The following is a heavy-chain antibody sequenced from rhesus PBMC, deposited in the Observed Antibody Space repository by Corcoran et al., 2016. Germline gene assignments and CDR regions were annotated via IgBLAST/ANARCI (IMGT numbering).Heavy chain of an antibody. CDR1: GFSITTSGMG. V-gene: IGHV2-174*01. J-gene: IGHJ4*01. CDR3: ARGVGYSGSYYLGGDFDD. CDR2: IYWEDDK. D-gene: IGHD3-16*01. Sequence: QVTLKESGPALVKPTQTLTLTCTFSGFSITTSGMGVGWISQHPGKALEWVALIYWEDDKSYSASRNGRLTITKDTTKNQLVLTMTNMDPCDTATYYCARGVGYSGSYYLGGDFDDWGQGVLVTVSS.